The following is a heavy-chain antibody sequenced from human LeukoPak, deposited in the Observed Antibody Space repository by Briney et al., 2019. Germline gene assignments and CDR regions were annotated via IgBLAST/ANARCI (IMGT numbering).Heavy chain of an antibody. CDR1: GGSISSSSYY. CDR3: ARDPRPLRYFEPDAFDI. V-gene: IGHV4-39*07. D-gene: IGHD3-9*01. CDR2: IYYSGST. J-gene: IGHJ3*02. Sequence: SETLSLTCTVSGGSISSSSYYWGWIRQPPGKGLEWIGSIYYSGSTYYNPSLRSRVTISVDTSKNQFSLKLSSVTAADTAVYYCARDPRPLRYFEPDAFDIWGQGTMVSVSS.